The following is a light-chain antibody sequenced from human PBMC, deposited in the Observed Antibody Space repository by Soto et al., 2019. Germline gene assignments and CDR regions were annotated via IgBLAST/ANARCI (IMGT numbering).Light chain of an antibody. CDR1: SSDFGGYNY. CDR3: SSYTSSSTLVV. Sequence: QSVLTQPASVSGSPGQSITISCTGTSSDFGGYNYVSWYQQHPGKAPKLMIYDVSNRPSGVSNRFSGSKSGNTASLTTSGLQAEDEADYYCSSYTSSSTLVVFGTGTKVTVL. V-gene: IGLV2-14*01. CDR2: DVS. J-gene: IGLJ1*01.